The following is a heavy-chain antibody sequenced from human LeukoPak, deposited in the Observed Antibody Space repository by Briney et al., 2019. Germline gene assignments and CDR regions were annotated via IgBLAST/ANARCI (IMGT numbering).Heavy chain of an antibody. CDR3: ACIAAAGGTAAFDI. D-gene: IGHD6-13*01. Sequence: GGSLRLSCAASGFTFSSYGMHWVRQAPGKGLEWVAFIRYDGSNKYYADSVKGRFTISRDNSKNTLYLQMNSLRAEDTAVYYCACIAAAGGTAAFDIWGQGTLVTVSS. CDR1: GFTFSSYG. J-gene: IGHJ4*02. CDR2: IRYDGSNK. V-gene: IGHV3-30*02.